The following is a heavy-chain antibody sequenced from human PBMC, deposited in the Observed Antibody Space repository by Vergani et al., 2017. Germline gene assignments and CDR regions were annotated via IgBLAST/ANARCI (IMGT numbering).Heavy chain of an antibody. V-gene: IGHV3-30*18. Sequence: QVHLVESGGGVVQPGRSLRLSCVVSGFTSSYYGMHWVRPAPGKGLEWVAVISYDGTQKYYADSVKGRFTISRDNSKNTLYLQMNSLRAEDTAVYYCAKDLDDILTGPFDYWGQGTLVTVSS. CDR3: AKDLDDILTGPFDY. J-gene: IGHJ4*02. D-gene: IGHD3-9*01. CDR1: GFTSSYYG. CDR2: ISYDGTQK.